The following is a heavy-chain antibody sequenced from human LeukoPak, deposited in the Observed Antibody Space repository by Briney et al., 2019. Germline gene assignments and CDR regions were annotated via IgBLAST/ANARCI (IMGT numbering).Heavy chain of an antibody. J-gene: IGHJ4*02. Sequence: GPLRLPCAASGFPFSSYVLHWVRQAPGKGLEWVAFISYDGSNKYYADSVKGRFTISRDDSKNTLYLQMNSLRAEDTAVYFCARVHDGYNSLDYWGQGTLVTVSS. CDR1: GFPFSSYV. V-gene: IGHV3-30-3*01. CDR2: ISYDGSNK. D-gene: IGHD5-24*01. CDR3: ARVHDGYNSLDY.